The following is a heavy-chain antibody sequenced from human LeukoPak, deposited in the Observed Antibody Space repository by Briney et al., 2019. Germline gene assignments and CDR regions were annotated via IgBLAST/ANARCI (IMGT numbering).Heavy chain of an antibody. J-gene: IGHJ4*02. CDR3: ARIPSAWFGELGDY. CDR2: INHSGST. Sequence: SETLSPTCAVYGGSFSGYYWSWIRQPPGKGLEWIGEINHSGSTNYNPSLKSRVTISVDTSKNQFSLKLSSVTAADMAVYYCARIPSAWFGELGDYWGQGTLVTVSS. D-gene: IGHD3-10*01. CDR1: GGSFSGYY. V-gene: IGHV4-34*01.